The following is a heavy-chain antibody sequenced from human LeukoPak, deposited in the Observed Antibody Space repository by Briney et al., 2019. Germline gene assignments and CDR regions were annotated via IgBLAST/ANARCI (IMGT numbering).Heavy chain of an antibody. CDR3: AREYSGYSPIYYYGMDV. J-gene: IGHJ6*02. CDR2: INPSGGST. Sequence: VASVKVSCKASGYTFTSYYMHWVRQAPGQVLEWMGIINPSGGSTSYAQKFQGRVTMTRDTSTSTVYMELSSLRSEDTAVYYCAREYSGYSPIYYYGMDVWGQGTTVTVSS. D-gene: IGHD3-22*01. V-gene: IGHV1-46*01. CDR1: GYTFTSYY.